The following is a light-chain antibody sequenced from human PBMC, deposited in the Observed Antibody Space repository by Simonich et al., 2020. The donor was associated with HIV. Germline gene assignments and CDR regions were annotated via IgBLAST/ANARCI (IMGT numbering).Light chain of an antibody. CDR2: DVS. Sequence: QSALTQPPSASGSPGQSVTISCTGTSSDVGGYNYVSWYQQHPGKAPKLMIYDVSKRPLGVANRFSGSKSGNTASLTISGLQAEDEADYYCSSYTSSSTLVFGGGTKLTVL. J-gene: IGLJ2*01. V-gene: IGLV2-14*01. CDR1: SSDVGGYNY. CDR3: SSYTSSSTLV.